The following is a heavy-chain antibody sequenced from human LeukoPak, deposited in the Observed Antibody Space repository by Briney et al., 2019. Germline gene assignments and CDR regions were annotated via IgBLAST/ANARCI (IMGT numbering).Heavy chain of an antibody. D-gene: IGHD1-26*01. CDR1: GDSISSGDYY. CDR3: AAQVGNFDY. Sequence: SETLSLTCTVSGDSISSGDYYWGWIRQPPGKGLEWIGSIYYSGSTYYNPSLKSRVTISVDTSKNQFSLKLSSVTAADTAVYYCAAQVGNFDYWGQGTLVTVSS. CDR2: IYYSGST. V-gene: IGHV4-39*07. J-gene: IGHJ4*02.